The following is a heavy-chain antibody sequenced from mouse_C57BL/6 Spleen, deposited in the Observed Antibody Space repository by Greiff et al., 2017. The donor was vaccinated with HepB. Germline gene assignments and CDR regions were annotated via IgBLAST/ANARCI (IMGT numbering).Heavy chain of an antibody. CDR2: IDPSDSET. CDR1: GYTFTSYW. V-gene: IGHV1-52*01. CDR3: AAYLYYAMDY. Sequence: QVQLQQPGAELVRPGSSVKLSCKASGYTFTSYWMHWVKQRPIQGLEWIGNIDPSDSETHYNQKFKDKATWTVDKSSSTAYMQLSSLTSEDSAVYYCAAYLYYAMDYWGQGTSVTVSS. D-gene: IGHD5-5*01. J-gene: IGHJ4*01.